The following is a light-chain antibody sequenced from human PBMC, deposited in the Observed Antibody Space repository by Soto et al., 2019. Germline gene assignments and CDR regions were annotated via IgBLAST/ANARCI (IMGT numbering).Light chain of an antibody. J-gene: IGLJ1*01. V-gene: IGLV2-11*01. CDR1: SSDVGGRNC. Sequence: QSALTQPRSVSGSPGKSVTISCTGTSSDVGGRNCVSWYPPHPGKAPQLMIYDVTQRPSGVPDRFSGSKSGNTAYLTISGLQAEDEADYYCCSHSAYYTFVFGTGTKLTVL. CDR2: DVT. CDR3: CSHSAYYTFV.